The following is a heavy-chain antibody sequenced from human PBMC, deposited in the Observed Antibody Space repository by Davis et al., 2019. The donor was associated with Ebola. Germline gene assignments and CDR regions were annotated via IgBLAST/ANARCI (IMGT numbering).Heavy chain of an antibody. CDR1: GFTFSSYW. J-gene: IGHJ4*02. V-gene: IGHV3-74*03. CDR2: IDSYGSDT. D-gene: IGHD3-10*01. Sequence: HTGGSLRLSCAASGFTFSSYWMHWVRQAPGKGLVWVARIDSYGSDTTYADSVKGRFTISRDNAKNTLSLQMNNLRPEDTAVYYCARRGYYYGSGPDLWGQGTLVTVSS. CDR3: ARRGYYYGSGPDL.